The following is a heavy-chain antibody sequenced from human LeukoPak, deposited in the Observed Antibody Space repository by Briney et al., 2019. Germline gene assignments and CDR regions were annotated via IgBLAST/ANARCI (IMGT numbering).Heavy chain of an antibody. CDR3: ARAQVVPAPGDP. CDR1: GYTFTGYY. V-gene: IGHV1-2*04. D-gene: IGHD2-2*01. CDR2: INPNSGGT. Sequence: ASVKVSCKASGYTFTGYYIHWVRQAPGQGLEWMGWINPNSGGTNYAQKFQGWVTMTRDTSISTAYMELSRLRSDDTAVYFCARAQVVPAPGDPWGQGTLVTVSS. J-gene: IGHJ5*02.